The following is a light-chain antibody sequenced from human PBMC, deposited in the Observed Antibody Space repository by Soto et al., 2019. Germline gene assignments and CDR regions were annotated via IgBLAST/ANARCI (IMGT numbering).Light chain of an antibody. CDR2: EGS. CDR3: CSYAGRTNLVL. J-gene: IGLJ2*01. CDR1: SSDIGSYNL. Sequence: QSALTQPASVSGSPGQSITISCTGTSSDIGSYNLVSWYQQHPGKAPKLMIYEGSKRPSAVSDRFSGSKSGNTASLTISGLQAEDEADYHCCSYAGRTNLVLFGGGTKLTVL. V-gene: IGLV2-23*01.